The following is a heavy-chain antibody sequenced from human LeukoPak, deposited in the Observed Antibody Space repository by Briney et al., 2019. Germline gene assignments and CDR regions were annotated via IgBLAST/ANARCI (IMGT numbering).Heavy chain of an antibody. CDR3: ARRNAMDV. CDR2: VNRDGSET. J-gene: IGHJ6*02. V-gene: IGHV3-7*03. Sequence: PGGSLRLYCAASGFTLSNHWMTWVRQVPGRGPEWVANVNRDGSETYYLDSVKGRFTIFKDNAKNSLYLQMNSLRAEDTAVYYCARRNAMDVWGQGTTVIVFS. CDR1: GFTLSNHW.